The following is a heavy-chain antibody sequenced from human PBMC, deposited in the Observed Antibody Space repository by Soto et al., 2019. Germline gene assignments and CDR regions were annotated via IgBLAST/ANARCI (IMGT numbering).Heavy chain of an antibody. CDR2: IYYSGST. CDR1: GDSINNRSYY. Sequence: SETLSLTCTVTGDSINNRSYYWGWIRQPPGKGLEWIGSIYYSGSTYNNPSLKSRVSMSVDTSKNQFSLKLRSVTAADTALYYCARQRTSVVTQAYFDSWGQGSMVTVYS. CDR3: ARQRTSVVTQAYFDS. J-gene: IGHJ4*02. D-gene: IGHD2-21*02. V-gene: IGHV4-39*01.